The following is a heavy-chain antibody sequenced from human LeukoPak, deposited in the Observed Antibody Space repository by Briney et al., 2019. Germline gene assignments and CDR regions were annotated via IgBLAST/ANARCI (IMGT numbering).Heavy chain of an antibody. D-gene: IGHD2-21*02. V-gene: IGHV2-5*01. Sequence: SGPTLVKPTQTLTLTCTFSGFSLSTSGVGVGWTRQPPGKALEWLALIYWNDDKRYSPSLKSRLTITKDTSKNQVVLTMTNMDPVDTATYYCALSSSAYCGGDCYFRFDWFDPWGQGTLVTVSS. CDR3: ALSSSAYCGGDCYFRFDWFDP. CDR2: IYWNDDK. CDR1: GFSLSTSGVG. J-gene: IGHJ5*02.